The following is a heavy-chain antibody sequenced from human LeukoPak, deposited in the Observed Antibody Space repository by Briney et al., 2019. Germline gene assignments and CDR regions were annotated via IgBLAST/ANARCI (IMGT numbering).Heavy chain of an antibody. V-gene: IGHV1-8*01. Sequence: GASVKVSCKASGYTFTSYDINWVRQATGQGLEWMGWMNPNSGNTGYAQKFQGRVTMTRDTSISTAYMELSRLRSDDTAVYYCARVRGYYYGSGSYSGWGQGTLVTVSS. CDR3: ARVRGYYYGSGSYSG. CDR1: GYTFTSYD. CDR2: MNPNSGNT. D-gene: IGHD3-10*01. J-gene: IGHJ4*02.